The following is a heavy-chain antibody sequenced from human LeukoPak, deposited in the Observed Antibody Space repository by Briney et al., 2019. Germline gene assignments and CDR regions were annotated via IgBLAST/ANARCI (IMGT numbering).Heavy chain of an antibody. CDR2: IIPIFGTA. J-gene: IGHJ4*02. Sequence: ASVKVSCKASGGTFSSYAISWVRQAPGQGLEWMGGIIPIFGTADYAQKFQGRVTITADESTSTAYMELSSLRSEDTAVYDCARSGDFWSGYYTHRFDYWGQGTLVTVSS. CDR3: ARSGDFWSGYYTHRFDY. V-gene: IGHV1-69*13. D-gene: IGHD3-3*01. CDR1: GGTFSSYA.